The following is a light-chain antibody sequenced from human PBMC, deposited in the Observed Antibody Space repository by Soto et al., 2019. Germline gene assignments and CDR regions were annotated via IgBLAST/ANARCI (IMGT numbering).Light chain of an antibody. J-gene: IGKJ2*01. CDR2: EAS. CDR3: QQRSNLPPYT. Sequence: EIVLTQSPATLSLSPGERATLSCRASQSVSSYLAWYQQKPGQAPRLLIYEASNMATGIPARFSGSGSGTDFTLTISSLEPEDFAVYYCQQRSNLPPYTFGQGTKLEIK. V-gene: IGKV3-11*01. CDR1: QSVSSY.